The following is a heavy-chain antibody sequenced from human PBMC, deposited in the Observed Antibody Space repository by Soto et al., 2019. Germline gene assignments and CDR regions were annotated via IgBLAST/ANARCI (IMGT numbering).Heavy chain of an antibody. CDR2: IYYIGNT. Sequence: QVQLQESGPGLVKPSETLSLTCTVSGGSINNYYWSWIRQPPGRGLERIGYIYYIGNTNYNPSLKSRVAISVDTSKNQFSLTLTSVTAADTAVYYCARAGCGGDICYSYYYYGMDVWSQGTTVTVSS. D-gene: IGHD2-15*01. J-gene: IGHJ6*02. CDR3: ARAGCGGDICYSYYYYGMDV. V-gene: IGHV4-59*01. CDR1: GGSINNYY.